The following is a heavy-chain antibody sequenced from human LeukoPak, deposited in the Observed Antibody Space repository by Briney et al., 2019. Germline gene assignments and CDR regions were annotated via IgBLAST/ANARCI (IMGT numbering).Heavy chain of an antibody. D-gene: IGHD2-8*01. Sequence: GGSLRLSCAASGFTFDDYGMSWVRQAPGKGLEWVSGINWNGGSTGYADSVMGRFTISRDNAKNSLYLQMNSLRAEDTALYYCARDLYCTNGVCFPTDYWGQGTLVTVSS. CDR1: GFTFDDYG. V-gene: IGHV3-20*04. CDR3: ARDLYCTNGVCFPTDY. J-gene: IGHJ4*02. CDR2: INWNGGST.